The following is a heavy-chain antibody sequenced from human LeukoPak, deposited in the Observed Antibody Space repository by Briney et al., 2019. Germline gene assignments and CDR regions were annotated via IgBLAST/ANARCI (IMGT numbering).Heavy chain of an antibody. D-gene: IGHD6-19*01. J-gene: IGHJ6*03. Sequence: GGSLRLSCAASGFTVSSNYMSWVRQAPGKGLEWVSVIYSGGSTYYADSVKGRFTISRDNSKNTLYLQMNSLRAEDTAVYYCARGEYSSGRYAADYYYYMDVWGKGTTVTISS. CDR2: IYSGGST. CDR3: ARGEYSSGRYAADYYYYMDV. V-gene: IGHV3-53*01. CDR1: GFTVSSNY.